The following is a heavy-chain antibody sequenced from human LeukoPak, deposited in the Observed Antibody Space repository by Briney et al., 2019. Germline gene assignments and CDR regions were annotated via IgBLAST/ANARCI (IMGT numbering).Heavy chain of an antibody. V-gene: IGHV3-74*01. CDR3: ARALGGAGVFDP. CDR2: INGNGGGT. D-gene: IGHD2-21*01. Sequence: GGSLRLSCAASGFTFSTYWMRWVRQAPGKWLLWVSRINGNGGGTTYADSVKGRFTISRDNAKNTLYLQMNNLRAEDTAVYYCARALGGAGVFDPWGQGTLVTVSS. CDR1: GFTFSTYW. J-gene: IGHJ5*02.